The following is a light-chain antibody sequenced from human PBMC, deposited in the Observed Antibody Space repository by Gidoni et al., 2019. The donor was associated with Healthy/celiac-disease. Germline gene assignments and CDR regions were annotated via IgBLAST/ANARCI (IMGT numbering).Light chain of an antibody. J-gene: IGLJ2*01. Sequence: QSVLTQPPPASGPPGQRVTISCSGSSSNIGSNYVYWYQQLPGTAPKLLIYRNNQRPSGVPDRFSGSKSGTSASLAISGRRYEDEADYYCAAWEDSLSVVFGGGTKLTVL. V-gene: IGLV1-47*01. CDR2: RNN. CDR3: AAWEDSLSVV. CDR1: SSNIGSNY.